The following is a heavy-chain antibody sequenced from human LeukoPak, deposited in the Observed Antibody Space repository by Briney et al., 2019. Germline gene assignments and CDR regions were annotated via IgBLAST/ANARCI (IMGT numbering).Heavy chain of an antibody. CDR2: IIHIFGIA. Sequence: PVKASYKAAGATFSSYVITWVRQAAGHGLEWLGRIIHIFGIANYAQKCQGRVTITAAKSTSTAYMELSSLISEDTAVYYCARDSPPAGDILTGSPGGADPWGQGTRVTVSS. CDR1: GATFSSYV. CDR3: ARDSPPAGDILTGSPGGADP. V-gene: IGHV1-69*04. J-gene: IGHJ5*02. D-gene: IGHD3-9*01.